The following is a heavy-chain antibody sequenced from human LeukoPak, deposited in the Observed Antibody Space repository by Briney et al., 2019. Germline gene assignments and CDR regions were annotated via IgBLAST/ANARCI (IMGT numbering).Heavy chain of an antibody. Sequence: GGSLRLSCAASGFTFSDYYMSWIRQAPGKGLEWVSYISSSGINIYYADSVKGRFTISRDNAKNSLYLQMNSLRAEDTAVYYCARALTYYYGSGSTGWGQGTLVTVSS. J-gene: IGHJ4*02. CDR3: ARALTYYYGSGSTG. CDR2: ISSSGINI. D-gene: IGHD3-10*01. V-gene: IGHV3-11*01. CDR1: GFTFSDYY.